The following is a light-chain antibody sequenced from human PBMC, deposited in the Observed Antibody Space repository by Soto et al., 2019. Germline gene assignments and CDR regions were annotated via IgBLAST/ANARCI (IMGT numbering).Light chain of an antibody. CDR3: QQYNGSPCT. Sequence: EIVLTQSPGTLSLSPGERATLSCRANQSISHYLAWYQQKPGQSTRLLIYGAASSAIGIPDRFNCSGSETTFTLTISKLQPEDFALYYCQQYNGSPCTFGPGTKVDIK. CDR2: GAA. J-gene: IGKJ3*01. V-gene: IGKV3-20*01. CDR1: QSISHY.